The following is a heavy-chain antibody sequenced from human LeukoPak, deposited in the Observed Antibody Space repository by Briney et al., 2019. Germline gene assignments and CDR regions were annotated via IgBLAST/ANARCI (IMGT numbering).Heavy chain of an antibody. V-gene: IGHV3-20*04. J-gene: IGHJ4*02. CDR2: INWNGGST. CDR1: GFTFHDYG. Sequence: PGGSPRLSCAASGFTFHDYGMSWVRQAPGKGLEWVSGINWNGGSTGYADSVEGRFTISRDNAKNSLYLQMNSLRAEDTALYYCATSTWSIWSFAYWGQGTLVTVSS. D-gene: IGHD6-13*01. CDR3: ATSTWSIWSFAY.